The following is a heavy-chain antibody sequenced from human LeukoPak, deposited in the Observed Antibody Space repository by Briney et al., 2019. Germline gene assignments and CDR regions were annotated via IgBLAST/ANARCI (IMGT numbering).Heavy chain of an antibody. Sequence: GGSLRLSCAASGFTISSNYMSWVRQAPGKGLEWVSVIYSGGSTYYADSVKGRFTISRHDPKNTLYLQMNSLRPEDTAVYYCARLEMATITHAFDIWGQGAMVTVSS. J-gene: IGHJ3*02. CDR2: IYSGGST. D-gene: IGHD5-24*01. CDR3: ARLEMATITHAFDI. V-gene: IGHV3-53*04. CDR1: GFTISSNY.